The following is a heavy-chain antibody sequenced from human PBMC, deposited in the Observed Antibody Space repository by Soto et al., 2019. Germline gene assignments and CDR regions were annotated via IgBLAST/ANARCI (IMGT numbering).Heavy chain of an antibody. CDR3: ATANTRDYYYYGMDV. J-gene: IGHJ6*02. Sequence: QVQLQESGPGLVNPSETLSLTCTVSGGSISSYYWSWIRQPPGKGLEWIGYIYYSGSTISNPSLKSRVTISVDTSKNKFSRKLSSVTAADTAVSFCATANTRDYYYYGMDVWGQGTTVTVSS. CDR2: IYYSGST. V-gene: IGHV4-59*01. CDR1: GGSISSYY. D-gene: IGHD2-2*02.